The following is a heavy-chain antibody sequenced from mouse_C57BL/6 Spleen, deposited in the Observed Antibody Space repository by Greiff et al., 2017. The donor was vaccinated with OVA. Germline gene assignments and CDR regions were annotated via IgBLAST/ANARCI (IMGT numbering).Heavy chain of an antibody. D-gene: IGHD1-1*01. CDR2: LRNKATGYTT. Sequence: EVQLVESGGGLVQPGGSLSLSCAASGFTFTDYYMSWVRQPPGKALEWLGFLRNKATGYTTEYSASVKGRFTISRDNSQSILYLQMNALIAEDSATYYCARSGYYGSRLFDYWGQGTTLTVSS. CDR1: GFTFTDYY. CDR3: ARSGYYGSRLFDY. V-gene: IGHV7-3*01. J-gene: IGHJ2*01.